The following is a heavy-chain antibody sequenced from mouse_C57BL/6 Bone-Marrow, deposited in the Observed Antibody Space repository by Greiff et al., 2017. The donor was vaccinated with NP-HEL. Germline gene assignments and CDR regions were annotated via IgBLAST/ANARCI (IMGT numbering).Heavy chain of an antibody. Sequence: VHLVESGAELARPGASVKMSCKASGYTFTSYTMHWVQQRPGQGLEWIGYINPSSGYTKYNQKFKDKATLTADKSSSTAYMQLSSLTSEDSAVYYCARSNYYYFDYWGQGTTLTVSS. J-gene: IGHJ2*01. CDR3: ARSNYYYFDY. CDR2: INPSSGYT. D-gene: IGHD2-5*01. V-gene: IGHV1-4*01. CDR1: GYTFTSYT.